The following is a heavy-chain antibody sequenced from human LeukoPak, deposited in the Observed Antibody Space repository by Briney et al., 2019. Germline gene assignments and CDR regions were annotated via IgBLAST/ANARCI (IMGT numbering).Heavy chain of an antibody. D-gene: IGHD1-7*01. CDR3: AHRPSPLIGTTSYLAY. CDR2: IYWDDDK. V-gene: IGHV2-5*02. CDR1: GFSLSTSGVG. Sequence: SGPTLVKPTQTLTLTCTFSGFSLSTSGVGVGWIRQPPGEALEWLAFIYWDDDKRYSPSLKSRLTITKDTSKNQVVLTMTNMDPVDTATYYCAHRPSPLIGTTSYLAYWGQGTLVTVSS. J-gene: IGHJ4*02.